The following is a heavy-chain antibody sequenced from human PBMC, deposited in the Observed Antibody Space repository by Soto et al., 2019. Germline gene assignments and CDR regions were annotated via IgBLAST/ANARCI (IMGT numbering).Heavy chain of an antibody. CDR2: IWYDGNNK. V-gene: IGHV3-33*01. CDR1: GFTFSSYG. D-gene: IGHD1-26*01. CDR3: ARGAGSYYCCVGV. J-gene: IGHJ6*03. Sequence: QVQLVESGGGVVQPGRSLRLSCAASGFTFSSYGIHWVRQAPGKGLEWVALIWYDGNNKYYVDSVKGRFTISRDNSKNTGDVQMDSLGAEGTVVCYWARGAGSYYCCVGVWGKGGTVTGSS.